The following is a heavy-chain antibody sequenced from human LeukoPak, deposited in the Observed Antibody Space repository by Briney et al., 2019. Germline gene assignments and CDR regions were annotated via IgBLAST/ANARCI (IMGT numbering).Heavy chain of an antibody. D-gene: IGHD3-3*01. CDR2: IYYSGST. Sequence: PSETCPSPALSLVAPSVVTTGAGSGSPPGKGLEWIGYIYYSGSTNYNPSLKSRVTISVDTSKNQFSLKLSSVTAADTAMYYCARLMSDFWTAQGGLGHYYYYMDVWGKGTTVTVSS. CDR1: VAPSVVTT. V-gene: IGHV4-59*01. CDR3: ARLMSDFWTAQGGLGHYYYYMDV. J-gene: IGHJ6*03.